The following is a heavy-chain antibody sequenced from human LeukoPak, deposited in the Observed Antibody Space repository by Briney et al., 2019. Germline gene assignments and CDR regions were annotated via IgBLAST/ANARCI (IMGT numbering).Heavy chain of an antibody. CDR1: GGSFSGYY. CDR2: INHSGST. V-gene: IGHV4-34*01. Sequence: SETLSLTSAVYGGSFSGYYWSWIRQPPGKGLEWIGEINHSGSTNYNPSLKSRVTISVDTSKNQFSLKLSSVTAADTAVYYCARGSDIPKPNWFDPWGQGTLVTVSS. J-gene: IGHJ5*02. D-gene: IGHD3-9*01. CDR3: ARGSDIPKPNWFDP.